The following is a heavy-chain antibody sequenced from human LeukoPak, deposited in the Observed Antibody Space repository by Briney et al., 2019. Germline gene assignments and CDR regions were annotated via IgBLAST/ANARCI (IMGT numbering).Heavy chain of an antibody. Sequence: GGSLRLSCAASGFTFSSYAMSWVRQAPGKGLEWVSAISGSGGSTYYADSVKGRFTISRDNSKNTLYLQMNSLRAEDTAVNYCAKDLGYYGSITYFDYWGQGTLVTVSS. J-gene: IGHJ4*02. V-gene: IGHV3-23*01. CDR2: ISGSGGST. D-gene: IGHD3-10*01. CDR3: AKDLGYYGSITYFDY. CDR1: GFTFSSYA.